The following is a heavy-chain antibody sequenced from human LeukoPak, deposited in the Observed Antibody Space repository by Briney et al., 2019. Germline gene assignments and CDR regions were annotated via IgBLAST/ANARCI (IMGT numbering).Heavy chain of an antibody. CDR1: GFTFSSYS. D-gene: IGHD2-2*01. J-gene: IGHJ3*02. V-gene: IGHV3-48*04. CDR3: ARHMGYCSSTSCSRAFDI. Sequence: GGSLRLSCAASGFTFSSYSMNWVRQAPGKGLEWVSYISSSSSTICYADSVKGRFTISRDNAKNPLYLQMNSLRAEDTAVYYCARHMGYCSSTSCSRAFDIWGQGTMVTVSS. CDR2: ISSSSSTI.